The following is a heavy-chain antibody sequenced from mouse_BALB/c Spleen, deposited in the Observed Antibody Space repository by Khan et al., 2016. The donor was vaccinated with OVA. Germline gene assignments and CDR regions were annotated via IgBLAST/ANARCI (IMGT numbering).Heavy chain of an antibody. CDR1: GYSITSDYA. Sequence: EVQLQESGPGLVKPSQSLSLTCTVTGYSITSDYAWNWIRQFPGNKLEWMGYISSTGGTSYNPSLKSRISVTRATSKNQFFLQLKSVTTEDTATYYCARSLYYSFGYALDCGGRGTSVTVSS. D-gene: IGHD2-12*01. CDR2: ISSTGGT. CDR3: ARSLYYSFGYALDC. V-gene: IGHV3-2*02. J-gene: IGHJ4*01.